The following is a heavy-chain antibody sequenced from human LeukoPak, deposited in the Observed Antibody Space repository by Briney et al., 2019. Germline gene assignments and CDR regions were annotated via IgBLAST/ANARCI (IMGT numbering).Heavy chain of an antibody. J-gene: IGHJ4*02. V-gene: IGHV3-30*04. D-gene: IGHD6-19*01. Sequence: PGGSLRLSCAASGYTFIDYALHWVRQAPGKGLEWVAFSTYDGSDKDFADSVKGRSTISTDTSKNTRYLQIDNVSVEDTAVYYCAREETGYSTGWYLHWGQGTLVTVSS. CDR2: STYDGSDK. CDR3: AREETGYSTGWYLH. CDR1: GYTFIDYA.